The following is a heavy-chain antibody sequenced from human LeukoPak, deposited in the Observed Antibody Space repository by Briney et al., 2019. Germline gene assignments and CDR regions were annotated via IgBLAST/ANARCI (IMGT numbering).Heavy chain of an antibody. CDR1: GASISTYY. J-gene: IGHJ3*02. CDR2: IHNSGRT. D-gene: IGHD3-22*01. CDR3: AKHSPYDSGGYQDDLDI. V-gene: IGHV4-59*08. Sequence: SETLSLTCTLSGASISTYYWSWIRQPPGKGLEWLAYIHNSGRTNYNPSLKSRLTISLDTSKNQFSLNVRSVTAADTAVYYCAKHSPYDSGGYQDDLDIWGQGTMVTVSS.